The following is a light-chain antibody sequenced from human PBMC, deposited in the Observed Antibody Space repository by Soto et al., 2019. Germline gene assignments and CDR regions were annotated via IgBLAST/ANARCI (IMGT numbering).Light chain of an antibody. J-gene: IGKJ1*01. V-gene: IGKV1-39*01. CDR1: QSISSY. CDR2: AAS. CDR3: QQSYSPVWP. Sequence: DIQMTQSPSSLSASVGDRVTITCRASQSISSYLNWYQQKPGKAPKLLIYAASSLQSGVPSRFSGSGSGTDFTLTISSLQPEDFATYYCQQSYSPVWPFGQGTKVEIK.